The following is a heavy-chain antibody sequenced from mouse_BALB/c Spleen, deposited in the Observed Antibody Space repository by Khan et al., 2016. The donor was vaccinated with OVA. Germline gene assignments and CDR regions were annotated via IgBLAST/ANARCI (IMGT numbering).Heavy chain of an antibody. CDR2: IWGDGST. V-gene: IGHV2-3*01. J-gene: IGHJ4*01. D-gene: IGHD2-1*01. CDR1: GFSLTSYG. Sequence: QVQLKQSGPGLVAPSQSLSITCTVSGFSLTSYGVNWVRQPPGKGLEWLGVIWGDGSTNYHSALRSRLSVSKDNSKNQVFLKLNSLQTDDTATYYCAKWGNSYYATDYWGQGTSVAVSS. CDR3: AKWGNSYYATDY.